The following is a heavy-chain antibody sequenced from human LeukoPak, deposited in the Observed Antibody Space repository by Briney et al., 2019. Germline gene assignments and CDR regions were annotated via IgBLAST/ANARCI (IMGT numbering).Heavy chain of an antibody. CDR3: ATGVQDGYQYPEG. V-gene: IGHV1-24*01. J-gene: IGHJ4*02. Sequence: ASVKVSCKVSGYTLTQLSMHWVRQPPGKGLEWMGGFDPEDGETIYAQKFQGRLTMTEDTSTDTAYMELSSLRSEDTAVYYCATGVQDGYQYPEGWGQGTLVTVSS. CDR2: FDPEDGET. D-gene: IGHD5-24*01. CDR1: GYTLTQLS.